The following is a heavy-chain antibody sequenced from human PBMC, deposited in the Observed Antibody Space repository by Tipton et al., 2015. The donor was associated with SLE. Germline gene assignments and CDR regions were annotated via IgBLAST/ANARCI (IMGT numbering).Heavy chain of an antibody. Sequence: TLSLTCTVSGGSISSSSYYWGWIRQPPGKGLAWIGSIYYSGSTSYTPSLKSLVTISVDTSKNQFSLKLSSVTAADTAVYYCAGRRSLDIVVVVATNDNYYYVRVVWGRGTRVSVSS. J-gene: IGHJ6*02. D-gene: IGHD2-15*01. V-gene: IGHV4-39*07. CDR2: IYYSGST. CDR3: AGRRSLDIVVVVATNDNYYYVRVV. CDR1: GGSISSSSYY.